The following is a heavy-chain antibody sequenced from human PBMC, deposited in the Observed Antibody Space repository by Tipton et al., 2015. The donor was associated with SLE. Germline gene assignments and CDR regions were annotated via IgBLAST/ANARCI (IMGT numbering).Heavy chain of an antibody. CDR3: AREYYYGSGPNVAPKSRVVWFDP. CDR1: GGTFSSYA. V-gene: IGHV1-69*05. CDR2: IIPIFGTA. D-gene: IGHD3-10*01. J-gene: IGHJ5*02. Sequence: QLVQSGPEVKKPGSSVKVSCKASGGTFSSYAISWVRQAPGQGLEWMGGIIPIFGTANYAQKFQGRVTITTDESTSTAYMELSSLRSEDTAVYYCAREYYYGSGPNVAPKSRVVWFDPWGQGTLVTVSS.